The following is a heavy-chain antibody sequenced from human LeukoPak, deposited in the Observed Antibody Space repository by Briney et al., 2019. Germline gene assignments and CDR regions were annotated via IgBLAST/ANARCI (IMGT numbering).Heavy chain of an antibody. V-gene: IGHV3-7*03. CDR2: IKEDGSEK. CDR1: GFTFSPYW. Sequence: GGSLRLSCAASGFTFSPYWMSWVRQAPGKGLKWVANIKEDGSEKYYVDSVKGRFTISRDNAKNSLHLQMNSLRAEDTAVYYCARDGDGFDYWGQGTLVTASS. D-gene: IGHD2-21*01. CDR3: ARDGDGFDY. J-gene: IGHJ4*02.